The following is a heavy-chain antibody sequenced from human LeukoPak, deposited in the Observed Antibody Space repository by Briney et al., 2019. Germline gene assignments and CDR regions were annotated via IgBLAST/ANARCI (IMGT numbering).Heavy chain of an antibody. D-gene: IGHD6-19*01. CDR3: ARDHPEQWLVQGDAFDI. CDR1: GYTFTSYG. CDR2: ISAYNGNT. V-gene: IGHV1-18*01. Sequence: APVKVSCKASGYTFTSYGISWVRQAPGQGLAWMGWISAYNGNTNNAQKLQGRVTMTTDTSTSTAYMELRSLRSDDTAVYYCARDHPEQWLVQGDAFDIWGKGTMVTASS. J-gene: IGHJ3*02.